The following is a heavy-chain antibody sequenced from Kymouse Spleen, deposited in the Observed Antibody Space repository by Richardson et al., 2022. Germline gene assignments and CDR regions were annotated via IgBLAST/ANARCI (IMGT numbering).Heavy chain of an antibody. CDR1: GFTFSSYA. CDR2: ISGSGGST. CDR3: AKGDDILTGSYYYYYYGMDV. Sequence: EVQLVESGGGLVQPGGSLRLSCAASGFTFSSYAMSWVRQAPGKGLEWVSAISGSGGSTYYADSVKGRFTISRDNSKNTLYLQMNSLRAEDTAVYYCAKGDDILTGSYYYYYYGMDVWGQGTTVTVSS. J-gene: IGHJ6*02. D-gene: IGHD3-9*01. V-gene: IGHV3-23*04.